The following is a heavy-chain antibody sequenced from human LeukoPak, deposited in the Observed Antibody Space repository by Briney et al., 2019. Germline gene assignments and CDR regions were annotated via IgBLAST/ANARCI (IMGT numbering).Heavy chain of an antibody. CDR3: AKVPVWQQLVDY. V-gene: IGHV3-53*01. Sequence: PGGSLRLSCAASGFTVSSNYMSWVRQAPGKGLEWVSGITVTGDTYYADSLKGRFTISRDNSRNTLYLQMNSLRADDTAVYYCAKVPVWQQLVDYWGQGTLVTVSS. CDR1: GFTVSSNY. CDR2: ITVTGDT. J-gene: IGHJ4*02. D-gene: IGHD6-13*01.